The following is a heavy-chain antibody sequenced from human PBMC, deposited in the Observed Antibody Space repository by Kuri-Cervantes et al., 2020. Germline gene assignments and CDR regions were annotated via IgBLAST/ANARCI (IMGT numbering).Heavy chain of an antibody. V-gene: IGHV3-23*01. CDR3: TTFSKGWLYFDY. CDR1: GFTFSSYA. CDR2: ISGSGGST. Sequence: GGSLRLSCAASGFTFSSYAMSWVCQAPGKGLEWVSAISGSGGSTYYADSVKGRFTISRDNSKNTLYLQMNSLRAEDTAVYYCTTFSKGWLYFDYWGQGTLVTVSS. J-gene: IGHJ4*02. D-gene: IGHD3-3*02.